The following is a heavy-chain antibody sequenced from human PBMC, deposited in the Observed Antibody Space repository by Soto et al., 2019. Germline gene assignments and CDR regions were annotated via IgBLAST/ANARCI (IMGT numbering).Heavy chain of an antibody. CDR1: GFTFSSSW. CDR3: AKDRDPDGIWTFDS. V-gene: IGHV3-74*01. CDR2: INSDGSST. J-gene: IGHJ5*01. D-gene: IGHD3-9*01. Sequence: HPGGSLRLSCAASGFTFSSSWMHWVRQAPGKGLVWVSRINSDGSSTNYADSVKGRFTISRDNAKDTLYLQMNSLRADDAAVYYCAKDRDPDGIWTFDSWGQGTLVTVSS.